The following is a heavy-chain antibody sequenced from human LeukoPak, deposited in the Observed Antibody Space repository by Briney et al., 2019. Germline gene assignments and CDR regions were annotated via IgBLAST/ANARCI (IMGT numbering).Heavy chain of an antibody. D-gene: IGHD1-26*01. V-gene: IGHV1-18*01. J-gene: IGHJ4*01. CDR3: ARGSGSYWAYSFDI. Sequence: ASVKVSCKASGYTFTSYGISWVRQAPGQGLEYMEWISAYNCNTNYAQKLQGRVTMTKDTCTSTVYMERRSLRSDDTAVYYCARGSGSYWAYSFDIWGQGTLVTVSS. CDR1: GYTFTSYG. CDR2: ISAYNCNT.